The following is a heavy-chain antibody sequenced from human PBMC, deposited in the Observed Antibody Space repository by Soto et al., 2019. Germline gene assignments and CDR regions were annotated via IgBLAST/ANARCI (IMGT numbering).Heavy chain of an antibody. CDR3: ARAHMTDRPPVDY. J-gene: IGHJ4*02. D-gene: IGHD6-6*01. CDR2: IHHTGGT. Sequence: QVQLQESGPGLVKPSGTLSLTCAVSSASISSNHWWSWVRQPPGKGLEWIGEIHHTGGTNDYPSLKSRVTISLDKPKKQFSLKLTSVTAADTAIYSCARAHMTDRPPVDYWGQGILVTVSS. CDR1: SASISSNHW. V-gene: IGHV4-4*02.